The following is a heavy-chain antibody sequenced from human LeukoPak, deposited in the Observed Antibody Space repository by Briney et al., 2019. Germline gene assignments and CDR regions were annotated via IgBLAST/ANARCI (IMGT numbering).Heavy chain of an antibody. CDR1: GGSISSYY. V-gene: IGHV4-59*12. CDR3: ARFSSAAGFFLSSYYYYYYMDV. D-gene: IGHD6-13*01. J-gene: IGHJ6*03. CDR2: IYYSGST. Sequence: SETLSLTCTVSGGSISSYYWSWIRQPPGKGLEWIGYIYYSGSTNYNPSLKSRVTISVDTSKNQFSLKLSSVTAADTAVYYCARFSSAAGFFLSSYYYYYYMDVWGKGTTVTVSS.